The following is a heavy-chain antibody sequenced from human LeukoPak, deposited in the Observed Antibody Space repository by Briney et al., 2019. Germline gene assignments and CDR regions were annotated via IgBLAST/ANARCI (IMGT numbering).Heavy chain of an antibody. CDR3: LPDAFDI. CDR1: GFTFSNFE. V-gene: IGHV3-48*03. CDR2: ISSSGSAI. J-gene: IGHJ3*02. Sequence: GGSLRLSCATSGFTFSNFEMTWVRQAPGKGLELVSYISSSGSAIYYADSVKGRFTISRDNTKNSLYLQMNSLRAEDTAVYYCLPDAFDIWGQGTMVTVSS.